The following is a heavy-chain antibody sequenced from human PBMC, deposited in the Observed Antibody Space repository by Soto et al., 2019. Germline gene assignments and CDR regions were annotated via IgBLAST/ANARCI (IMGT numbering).Heavy chain of an antibody. V-gene: IGHV4-39*01. CDR3: ARHRLLSYDYVWGSYRHRGDYGMDV. J-gene: IGHJ6*02. CDR1: GCSISSSSYY. Sequence: SETLSLTCTVSGCSISSSSYYWGWIRQPPGKGLEWIGSIYYSGSTYYNPSLKSRVTISVDTSKNQFSLKLSFVTAADTAVCYCARHRLLSYDYVWGSYRHRGDYGMDVWGQGTTVTVSS. D-gene: IGHD3-16*02. CDR2: IYYSGST.